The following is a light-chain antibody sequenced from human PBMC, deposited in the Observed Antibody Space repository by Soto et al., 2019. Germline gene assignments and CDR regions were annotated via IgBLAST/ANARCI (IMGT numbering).Light chain of an antibody. CDR3: QQGDSTPST. V-gene: IGKV1-39*01. CDR1: QSMSGY. CDR2: AAS. J-gene: IGKJ2*02. Sequence: DIQMTRSPSSLSASVGDRVTIACRASQSMSGYLNWYQQKPGKAPKLLIYAASSLQSGVPSRFSGSGSGTDFTLTISNLQPEDFATYYCQQGDSTPSTFGQGTKLEIK.